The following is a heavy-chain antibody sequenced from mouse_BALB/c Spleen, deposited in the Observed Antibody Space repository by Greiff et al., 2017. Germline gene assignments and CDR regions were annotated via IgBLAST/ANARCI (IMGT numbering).Heavy chain of an antibody. Sequence: QVQLQQSGAELMKPGASVKISCKATGYTFSSYWIEWVKQRPGHGLEWIGEILPGSGSTNYNEKFKGKATFTADTSSNTAYMQLSSLTSEDSAVYDCARVQMATRYAMDYGGQGTAVTVSS. CDR2: ILPGSGST. V-gene: IGHV1-9*01. CDR3: ARVQMATRYAMDY. D-gene: IGHD2-3*01. J-gene: IGHJ4*01. CDR1: GYTFSSYW.